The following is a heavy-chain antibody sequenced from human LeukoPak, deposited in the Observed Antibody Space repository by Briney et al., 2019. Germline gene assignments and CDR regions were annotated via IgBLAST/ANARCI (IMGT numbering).Heavy chain of an antibody. CDR1: GFTFSSYA. CDR2: ISGRGGST. CDR3: AKVPYYDILTGTYYFDY. D-gene: IGHD3-9*01. V-gene: IGHV3-23*01. J-gene: IGHJ4*02. Sequence: GGSLRLSCAASGFTFSSYAMSWVRQAPGKGLEWVSAISGRGGSTYYADSVKGRFTISRDNSKNTLYLQMNSLRAEDTAVYYCAKVPYYDILTGTYYFDYWGQGTLVAVSS.